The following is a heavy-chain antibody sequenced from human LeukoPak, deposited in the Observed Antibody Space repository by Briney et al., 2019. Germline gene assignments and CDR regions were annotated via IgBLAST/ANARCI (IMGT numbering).Heavy chain of an antibody. D-gene: IGHD2-15*01. CDR1: GGSISSGDYY. CDR2: IYYSGST. J-gene: IGHJ5*02. V-gene: IGHV4-30-4*08. CDR3: ARETAYCSGGSCSTHGWFDP. Sequence: SENLSLTCTVSGGSISSGDYYWSWIRQPPGKGLEWIGYIYYSGSTYYNPSLKSRVTISVDTSKNQFSLKLSSVTAADTAVYYCARETAYCSGGSCSTHGWFDPWGQGTLVTVSS.